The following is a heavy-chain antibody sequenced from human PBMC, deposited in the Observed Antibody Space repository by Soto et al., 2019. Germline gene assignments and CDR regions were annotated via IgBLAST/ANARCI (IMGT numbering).Heavy chain of an antibody. CDR2: IYYSGRS. Sequence: PSKTLSLTCTVSGGAISSGAYYWTWIRQPPGKGLEWIGYIYYSGRSYYSPSLKSRVTISLHTSQNQFSLKLSSATAAHTAVYYCSRVSTYSHHLWSVDYWGQGTPVTVSS. CDR3: SRVSTYSHHLWSVDY. D-gene: IGHD3-3*02. CDR1: GGAISSGAYY. V-gene: IGHV4-30-4*01. J-gene: IGHJ4*02.